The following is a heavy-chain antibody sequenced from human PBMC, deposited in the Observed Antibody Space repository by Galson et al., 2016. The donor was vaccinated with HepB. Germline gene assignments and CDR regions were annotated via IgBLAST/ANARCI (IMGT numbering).Heavy chain of an antibody. Sequence: SLRLSCAASGFTFSSYAMHWVRQAPGKGLEWVAIISYGGTDIYYADSVKGRFTISRDNSNNPLYLQMNSLRAEDTAVYYCAKAQWEIRHAMDVWGQGTTVSVSS. CDR2: ISYGGTDI. D-gene: IGHD1-26*01. V-gene: IGHV3-30*04. J-gene: IGHJ6*02. CDR1: GFTFSSYA. CDR3: AKAQWEIRHAMDV.